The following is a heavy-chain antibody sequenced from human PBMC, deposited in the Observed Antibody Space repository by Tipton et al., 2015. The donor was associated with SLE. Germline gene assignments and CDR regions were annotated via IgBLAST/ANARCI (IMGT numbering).Heavy chain of an antibody. V-gene: IGHV4-39*01. CDR3: ASPYGSGSHGDY. J-gene: IGHJ4*02. CDR1: GGSISSSSYY. CDR2: IYYSGST. D-gene: IGHD3-10*01. Sequence: TLSLTCTVSGGSISSSSYYWGWIRQPPGKGLEWIGSIYYSGSTHYNPSLKSRVTISVDTSKNQFSLKLSSVTAADTAVYYCASPYGSGSHGDYWGQGTLVTVSS.